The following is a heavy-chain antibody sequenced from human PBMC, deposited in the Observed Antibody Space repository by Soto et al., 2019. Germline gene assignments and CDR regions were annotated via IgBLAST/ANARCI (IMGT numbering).Heavy chain of an antibody. Sequence: SGGSLRLSCAASGFTFDTYALNWVRQAPGKGLEWVSGIGSSGSTYYADSVEGRFTISRDTPKKTLFLQMNSLRVEDTAKYYCAKGFRSLEWFSLAPFDYWGQGALVTVSS. V-gene: IGHV3-23*01. CDR1: GFTFDTYA. CDR3: AKGFRSLEWFSLAPFDY. D-gene: IGHD3-3*01. J-gene: IGHJ4*02. CDR2: IGSSGST.